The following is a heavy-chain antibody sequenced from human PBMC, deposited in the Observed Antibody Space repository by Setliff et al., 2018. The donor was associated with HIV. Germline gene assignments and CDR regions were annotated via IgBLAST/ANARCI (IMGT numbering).Heavy chain of an antibody. Sequence: RASVKVSCKASGGTFSSYAISWVRQAPGQGLEWMGGISTYNGNTNYAPQFQGRVSVTTDTATSTVHMELRSLRSDDTAMYYCARDMDYSNPDYWGQGTLVTVSS. J-gene: IGHJ4*02. CDR3: ARDMDYSNPDY. CDR1: GGTFSSYA. D-gene: IGHD4-4*01. CDR2: ISTYNGNT. V-gene: IGHV1-18*01.